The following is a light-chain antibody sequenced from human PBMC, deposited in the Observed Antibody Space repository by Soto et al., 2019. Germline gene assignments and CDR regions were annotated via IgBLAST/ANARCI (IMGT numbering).Light chain of an antibody. CDR1: ASDVGGYNY. CDR3: NSYTSSSTLV. V-gene: IGLV2-14*01. CDR2: KVT. Sequence: QSDLTQPDSVSGSPGQSITLSCTGTASDVGGYNYVSWYQQHPGKAPKLIIFKVTNRPSGVSNRFSGSKSGNTASLTISGLQGEDEADYYCNSYTSSSTLVFGGGTKLTVL. J-gene: IGLJ2*01.